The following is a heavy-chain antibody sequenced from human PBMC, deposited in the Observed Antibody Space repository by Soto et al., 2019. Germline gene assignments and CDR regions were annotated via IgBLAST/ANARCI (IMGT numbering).Heavy chain of an antibody. J-gene: IGHJ3*02. CDR3: AREGSGFYNGSGKGAFDI. CDR1: GYTFINYD. Sequence: ASVKVSCKASGYTFINYDINWVRQAPGQGLEWMGWISAYNGNTNYAQKLQGRVTMTTDTSTSTAHMELRSLRSDDTAVYYCAREGSGFYNGSGKGAFDIWGQGTMVTVSS. CDR2: ISAYNGNT. V-gene: IGHV1-18*04. D-gene: IGHD3-10*01.